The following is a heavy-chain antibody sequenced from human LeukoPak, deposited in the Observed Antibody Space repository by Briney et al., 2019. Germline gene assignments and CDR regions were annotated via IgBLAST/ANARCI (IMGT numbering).Heavy chain of an antibody. J-gene: IGHJ6*02. CDR1: GDSVSSNSAA. V-gene: IGHV6-1*01. D-gene: IGHD5-18*01. CDR3: ARGTAMVLPYYYGMDV. CDR2: TYYRSKWYN. Sequence: SQTLSLTCAISGDSVSSNSAAWNWIRQSPSRGLEWLGRTYYRSKWYNDYAVSVKSRITINPDTSKNQFSLQLNSVTPEDTAVYYCARGTAMVLPYYYGMDVWGQGTTVTVSS.